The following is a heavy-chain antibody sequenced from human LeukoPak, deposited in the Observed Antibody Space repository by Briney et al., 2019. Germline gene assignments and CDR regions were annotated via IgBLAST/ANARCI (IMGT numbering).Heavy chain of an antibody. V-gene: IGHV3-23*01. CDR1: GFTFSRHG. CDR3: AKDRDYYDSSGYSF. D-gene: IGHD3-22*01. J-gene: IGHJ4*02. CDR2: ISTSGDIK. Sequence: GGSLRLSCVASGFTFSRHGMNWVRQAPGKGLEWVSGISTSGDIKYYVDSVKGRFTVSRDNSKNTLYLQINSLRDEDTAVYYCAKDRDYYDSSGYSFWGQGTLVTVSS.